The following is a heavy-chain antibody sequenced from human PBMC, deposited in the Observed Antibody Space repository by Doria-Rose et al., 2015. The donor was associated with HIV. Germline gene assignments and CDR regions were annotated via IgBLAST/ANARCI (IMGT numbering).Heavy chain of an antibody. CDR3: ARIKSSRWYHKYYFDF. Sequence: QITLKECGPVLVKPTETLTLTCTVSGVSLSSPGMGVSWIRQPPGKALEWLANMFSYDERSYNTSLKCRLTISRGTSKSQVVLTMTDMNPVDTATYYCARIKSSRWYHKYYFDFWGQGTLVIVSA. V-gene: IGHV2-26*01. CDR2: MFSYDER. CDR1: GVSLSSPGMG. D-gene: IGHD6-13*01. J-gene: IGHJ4*02.